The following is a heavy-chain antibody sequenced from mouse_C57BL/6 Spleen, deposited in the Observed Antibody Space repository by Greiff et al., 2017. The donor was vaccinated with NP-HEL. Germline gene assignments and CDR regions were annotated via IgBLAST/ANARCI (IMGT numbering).Heavy chain of an antibody. V-gene: IGHV5-6*01. CDR2: ISSGGSYT. J-gene: IGHJ2*01. D-gene: IGHD1-1*01. Sequence: EVHLVESGGDLVKPGGSLKLSCAASGFTFSSYGMSWVRQTPDKRLEWVATISSGGSYTYYPDSVKGRFTISRDNAKNTLYLQMSSLKSEDTAMYYCASTTVVDYFDYWGQGTTLTVSS. CDR3: ASTTVVDYFDY. CDR1: GFTFSSYG.